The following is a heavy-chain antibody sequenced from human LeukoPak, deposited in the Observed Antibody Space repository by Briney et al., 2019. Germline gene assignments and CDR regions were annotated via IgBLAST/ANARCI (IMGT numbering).Heavy chain of an antibody. CDR1: SGSISGRY. V-gene: IGHV4-59*08. D-gene: IGHD4-17*01. J-gene: IGHJ4*02. CDR3: VSKSLTTVTKEDY. Sequence: SETLSLTCTVSSGSISGRYWSWIRQPPGKGLEWIGYIYYSGSTKYNPSLKSRVTISMDMSKNQFSLRLSSVTAADTAVYYCVSKSLTTVTKEDYWGQGTLVTVSS. CDR2: IYYSGST.